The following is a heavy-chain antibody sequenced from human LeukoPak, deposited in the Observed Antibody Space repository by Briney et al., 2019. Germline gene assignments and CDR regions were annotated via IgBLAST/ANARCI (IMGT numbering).Heavy chain of an antibody. CDR2: IIPIFGTA. V-gene: IGHV1-69*13. D-gene: IGHD3-9*01. J-gene: IGHJ4*02. CDR1: GGTFSSYA. CDR3: ARAYDILTGYYY. Sequence: SVKVSCKASGGTFSSYAISWVRQAPGQGPEWMGGIIPIFGTANYAQKFQGRVTITADESTSTAYMELSSLRSEDTAVYYCARAYDILTGYYYWGQGTLVTVSS.